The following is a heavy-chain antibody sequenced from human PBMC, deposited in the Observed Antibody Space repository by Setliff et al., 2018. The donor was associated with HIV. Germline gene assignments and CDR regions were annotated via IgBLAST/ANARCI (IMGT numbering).Heavy chain of an antibody. CDR1: GFFFSNYP. V-gene: IGHV3-48*01. CDR2: ISSSSVTRAV. CDR3: VRETVGAYDH. J-gene: IGHJ4*02. Sequence: GGSLRLSRAVSGFFFSNYPMNWVRQAPGKGLEWVSSISSSSVTRAVHYADSVKGRFTISRDNAKNSLYLQMNSLRADDTAVYFCVRETVGAYDHWGQGALVTVSS.